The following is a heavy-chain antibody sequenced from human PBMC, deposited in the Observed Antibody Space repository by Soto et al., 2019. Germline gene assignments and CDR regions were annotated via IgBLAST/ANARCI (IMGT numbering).Heavy chain of an antibody. J-gene: IGHJ4*02. Sequence: PGGSLRLCCAASGFSFSSYGMHWVRQAPGKGLEWVAVISYDGSNKYYADSVKGRFTISRDNSKNTLYLQMNSLRAEDTAVYYSAIELEVARLGYFAYCAQRTLVTVSS. V-gene: IGHV3-30*03. CDR1: GFSFSSYG. CDR3: AIELEVARLGYFAY. D-gene: IGHD5-12*01. CDR2: ISYDGSNK.